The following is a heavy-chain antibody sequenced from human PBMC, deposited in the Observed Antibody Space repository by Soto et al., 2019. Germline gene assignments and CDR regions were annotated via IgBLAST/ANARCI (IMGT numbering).Heavy chain of an antibody. Sequence: ASVKVSCKASGYTFTSYGISWVRQAPGQGLEWMGWISAYNGNTNYAQKLQGRVTMTTDTSTSTAYMGLRSLRSDDTAVYYCARDRSYDILTGSNRRDYWGQGTLVTVSS. CDR3: ARDRSYDILTGSNRRDY. J-gene: IGHJ4*02. CDR1: GYTFTSYG. D-gene: IGHD3-9*01. V-gene: IGHV1-18*04. CDR2: ISAYNGNT.